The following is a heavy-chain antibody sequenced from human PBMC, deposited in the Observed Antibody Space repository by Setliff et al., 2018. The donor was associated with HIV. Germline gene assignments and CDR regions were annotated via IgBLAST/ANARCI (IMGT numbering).Heavy chain of an antibody. Sequence: GGSLRLSCAASGFTFSSYAMSWVRQAAGKGLEWVSAISGSGGSTYYADSVKGRFTSSIDTSKNTLYLQMNTLRAEDTAVYYCAKSEGTGWVQLCPFDCWGQGTLVTVSS. CDR2: ISGSGGST. V-gene: IGHV3-23*01. CDR3: AKSEGTGWVQLCPFDC. J-gene: IGHJ4*02. D-gene: IGHD5-18*01. CDR1: GFTFSSYA.